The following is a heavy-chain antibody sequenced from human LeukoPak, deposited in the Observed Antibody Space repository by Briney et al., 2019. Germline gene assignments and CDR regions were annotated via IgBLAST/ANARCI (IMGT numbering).Heavy chain of an antibody. CDR2: IRYDGSNK. V-gene: IGHV3-30*02. Sequence: GGSLRLSCAASGFTFSSYGMHWVRQAPGKGLEWVAFIRYDGSNKYYADSVKGRFTISRDNSKNTLYLQMNSLRAEDTAVYYCAKGRIAAAGTQPAFDIWGQGTMVTVSS. D-gene: IGHD6-13*01. CDR3: AKGRIAAAGTQPAFDI. CDR1: GFTFSSYG. J-gene: IGHJ3*02.